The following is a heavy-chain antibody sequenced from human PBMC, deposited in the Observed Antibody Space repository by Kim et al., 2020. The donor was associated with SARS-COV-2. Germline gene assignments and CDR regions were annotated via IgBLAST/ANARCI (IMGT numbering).Heavy chain of an antibody. D-gene: IGHD1-1*01. CDR3: ARGSTSTQHYFYGLDV. Sequence: GGSLRLSCAVSGFTFRSYWMTLVRQVPGKGLEWVGNIKQDGSEKYYLESVEGRFTISRDNARDSLNLQMRNLRAEDTAVYYCARGSTSTQHYFYGLDVWG. CDR1: GFTFRSYW. J-gene: IGHJ6*01. V-gene: IGHV3-7*03. CDR2: IKQDGSEK.